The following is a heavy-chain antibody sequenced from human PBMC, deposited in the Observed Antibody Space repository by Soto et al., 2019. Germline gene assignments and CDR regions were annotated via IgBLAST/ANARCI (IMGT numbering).Heavy chain of an antibody. CDR2: IDYSASA. D-gene: IGHD4-17*01. V-gene: IGHV4-39*01. CDR3: ARHGVHYGDYASYYYYGMDV. J-gene: IGHJ6*02. CDR1: GGSISSSTYY. Sequence: QLQLQESGPGLVQPSETLSLTCTVSGGSISSSTYYWGWIRQPPGKGLEWIGMIDYSASAYYNPSPKSPVTISIDTSKNQFSLRLSSVTAADTAVYYCARHGVHYGDYASYYYYGMDVWGRGTTVTVSS.